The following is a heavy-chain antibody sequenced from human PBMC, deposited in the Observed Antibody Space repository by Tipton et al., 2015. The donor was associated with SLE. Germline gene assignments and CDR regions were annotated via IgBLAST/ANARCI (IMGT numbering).Heavy chain of an antibody. CDR2: IYDSGST. Sequence: TLSLTCTVSGSSIGSNYWSWIRQPPGKGLEWIGYIYDSGSTSYNPSLKSRVTISEDTSKQQFSLKLSSLTAADTAVYYCARHAGDYAYFDSWGQGTLVTVSS. CDR1: GSSIGSNY. J-gene: IGHJ4*02. CDR3: ARHAGDYAYFDS. V-gene: IGHV4-59*08. D-gene: IGHD4-17*01.